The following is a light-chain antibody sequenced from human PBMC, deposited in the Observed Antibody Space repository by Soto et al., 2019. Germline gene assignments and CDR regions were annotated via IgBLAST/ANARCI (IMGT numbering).Light chain of an antibody. CDR3: QQRFTWPPT. Sequence: ESVLTQSPATLDLSAGESDTLSCRASQSISISLAWYQQKPGQAPRLLIYDASKRATDIPGMFSGSGSGTDFPLTISSLAPEDFATYFCQQRFTWPPTFGGGTKVVIK. CDR1: QSISIS. V-gene: IGKV3-11*01. CDR2: DAS. J-gene: IGKJ4*01.